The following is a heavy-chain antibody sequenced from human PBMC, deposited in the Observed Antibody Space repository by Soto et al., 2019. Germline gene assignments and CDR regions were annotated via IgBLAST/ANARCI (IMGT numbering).Heavy chain of an antibody. CDR3: ASSPLAGFELVKGVHYYYMDV. CDR1: GGSISSGGYY. J-gene: IGHJ6*03. V-gene: IGHV4-31*03. D-gene: IGHD3-3*01. Sequence: SETLSLTCTVSGGSISSGGYYWSWIRQHPGKGLEWIGYIYYSGSTYYNPSLKSRVTISVDTSKNQFSLKLSPVTAADTAVYYCASSPLAGFELVKGVHYYYMDVWGKGTTVTVSS. CDR2: IYYSGST.